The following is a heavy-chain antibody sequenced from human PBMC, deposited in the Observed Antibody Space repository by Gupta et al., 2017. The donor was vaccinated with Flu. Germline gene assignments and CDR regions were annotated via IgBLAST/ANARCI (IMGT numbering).Heavy chain of an antibody. Sequence: EVQLVESAGGLVKPGGSLRLSCAASGFTFSDYTMNWVRQAPGKGREWVSSISSSSSYIYYADSVKGRFTISRDNAKNSLYLQRNSLRAEDTAVYYCARGTDYDYGDYAAYWGQGTLVTVSS. CDR2: ISSSSSYI. CDR1: GFTFSDYT. V-gene: IGHV3-21*02. CDR3: ARGTDYDYGDYAAY. J-gene: IGHJ4*02. D-gene: IGHD4-17*01.